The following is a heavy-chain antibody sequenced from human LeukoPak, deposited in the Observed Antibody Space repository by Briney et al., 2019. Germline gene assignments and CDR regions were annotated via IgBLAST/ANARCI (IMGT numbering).Heavy chain of an antibody. CDR3: AKDRVAARPEAWFDP. Sequence: GGSLRLSCAASGFTFSSYVMTWVRQAPGRGLEWVSGISGSAGTTYYADSVKGRFTISRDNSKNTLYLQMNSLRAEDTAVYYCAKDRVAARPEAWFDPWGQGTLVTVSS. CDR1: GFTFSSYV. CDR2: ISGSAGTT. J-gene: IGHJ5*02. D-gene: IGHD6-6*01. V-gene: IGHV3-23*01.